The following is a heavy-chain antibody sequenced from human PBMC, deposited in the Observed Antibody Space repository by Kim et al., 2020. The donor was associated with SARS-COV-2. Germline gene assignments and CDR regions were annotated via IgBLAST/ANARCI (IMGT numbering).Heavy chain of an antibody. Sequence: SETLSLTCTVSGGSISSYYWSWIRQPAGKGLEWIGRIYTSGSTNYNPSLKSRVTMSVDTSKNQFSLKLSSVTTADTAVYYCARDLGLIVGATDWFDPWGQGTLVTVSS. V-gene: IGHV4-4*07. CDR1: GGSISSYY. CDR3: ARDLGLIVGATDWFDP. D-gene: IGHD1-26*01. J-gene: IGHJ5*02. CDR2: IYTSGST.